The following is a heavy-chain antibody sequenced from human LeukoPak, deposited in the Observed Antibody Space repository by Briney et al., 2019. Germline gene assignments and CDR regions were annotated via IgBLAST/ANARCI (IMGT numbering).Heavy chain of an antibody. V-gene: IGHV3-23*01. CDR1: GFTFSSYA. D-gene: IGHD2-2*01. Sequence: GGPLRLSCATSGFTFSSYAMSWVRQAPGKGPEWVSAVRGSPPDTYYADSVEGRFTISRDNSKNILYLQMNSLRAEDTAIYYCAKTSRRSSTYDSPFDYWGQGALVTVSS. CDR2: VRGSPPDT. J-gene: IGHJ4*02. CDR3: AKTSRRSSTYDSPFDY.